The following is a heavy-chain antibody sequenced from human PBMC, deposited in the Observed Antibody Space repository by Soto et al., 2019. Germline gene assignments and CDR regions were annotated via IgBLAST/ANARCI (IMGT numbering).Heavy chain of an antibody. Sequence: GGSLRLSCAASGFTFSSYAMSWVRQAPGKGLEWVSAISGSGGSTYYADSGKGRFTISRDNPKNTLYLQMNSLRAEDTAVYYCAKDRRYFDWLLSLYGAFDIWGQGTMVTVSS. CDR2: ISGSGGST. D-gene: IGHD3-9*01. CDR1: GFTFSSYA. J-gene: IGHJ3*02. V-gene: IGHV3-23*01. CDR3: AKDRRYFDWLLSLYGAFDI.